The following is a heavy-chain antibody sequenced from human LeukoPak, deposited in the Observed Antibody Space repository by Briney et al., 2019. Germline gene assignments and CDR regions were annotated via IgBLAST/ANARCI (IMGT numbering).Heavy chain of an antibody. V-gene: IGHV3-53*01. J-gene: IGHJ3*02. Sequence: GGSLRLSCAASGFTVSSNYMSWVRQAPGKGLEWVSVIYSGGSTYYADSVKGRFTISGDNSKNTLYLQMNSLRAEDTAVYYCARDTRRQQRKSGDAFDIWGQGTMVTVSS. CDR3: ARDTRRQQRKSGDAFDI. CDR2: IYSGGST. CDR1: GFTVSSNY. D-gene: IGHD6-13*01.